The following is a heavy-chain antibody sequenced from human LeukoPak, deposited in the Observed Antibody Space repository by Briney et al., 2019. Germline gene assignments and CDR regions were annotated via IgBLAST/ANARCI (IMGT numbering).Heavy chain of an antibody. D-gene: IGHD6-13*01. CDR2: MHYSGTT. CDR3: ARGRVYSSSWYVYYYGMDV. J-gene: IGHJ6*02. CDR1: GGSISGGSISGYH. Sequence: SETLSLTCSVSGGSISGGSISGYHWSWIRQPPGKGLELIAYMHYSGTTHYNPSLKSRVSISVDTSKNQFSLKLSSVTAADTAVYYCARGRVYSSSWYVYYYGMDVWGQGTTVTVSS. V-gene: IGHV4-61*08.